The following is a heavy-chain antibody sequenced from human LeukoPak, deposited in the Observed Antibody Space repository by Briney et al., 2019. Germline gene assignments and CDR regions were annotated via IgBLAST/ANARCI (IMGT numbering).Heavy chain of an antibody. Sequence: GGSLRLSCAASGFTFSSYAMSWVRQAPGKGLEWVSAISGSGGSTYYADSVKGRFTISRDNSKNTLYLQMNSLRAEDTAVYYCARDLEYSSSRPFDYWGQGTLVTVSS. CDR2: ISGSGGST. V-gene: IGHV3-23*01. CDR3: ARDLEYSSSRPFDY. D-gene: IGHD6-6*01. J-gene: IGHJ4*02. CDR1: GFTFSSYA.